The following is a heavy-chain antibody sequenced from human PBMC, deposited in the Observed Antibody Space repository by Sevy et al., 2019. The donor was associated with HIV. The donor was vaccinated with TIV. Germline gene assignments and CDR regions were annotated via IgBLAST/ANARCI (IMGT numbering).Heavy chain of an antibody. J-gene: IGHJ4*02. CDR1: GFLFSRYE. CDR2: ITNSGSSM. V-gene: IGHV3-48*03. D-gene: IGHD4-17*01. Sequence: GGSLRLSCAASGFLFSRYEMNWVRQAPGKGLEWVSYITNSGSSMSYSDSVRGRFTISRDNPKNSLFLQMNSLRAEDTAIYYCARDLPPSATTVAHFDYWGQGTLVTVSS. CDR3: ARDLPPSATTVAHFDY.